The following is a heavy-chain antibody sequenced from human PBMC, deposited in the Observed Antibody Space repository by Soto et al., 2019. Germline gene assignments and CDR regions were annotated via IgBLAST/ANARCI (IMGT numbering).Heavy chain of an antibody. Sequence: SETLSLTCAVNAVSFSHYYWNWIRQSPGKGLEWIGKIKHSGSSNYKPPLRSRVSISVDMSKNQVSLRLSSVTAADTAVYYCARGGSSDWQVALDIWGQGTMVTVSS. CDR2: IKHSGSS. CDR1: AVSFSHYY. J-gene: IGHJ3*02. CDR3: ARGGSSDWQVALDI. V-gene: IGHV4-34*01. D-gene: IGHD6-25*01.